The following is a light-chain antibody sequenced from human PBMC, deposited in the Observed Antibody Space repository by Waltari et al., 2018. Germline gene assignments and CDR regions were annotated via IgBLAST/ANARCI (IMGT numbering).Light chain of an antibody. CDR3: QQHGTLPAT. CDR1: QTVGSIS. Sequence: EIVLTQSPGTASLSPGERVTLSCRASQTVGSISLAWYQQKPGQAPRLVIYRASRRATGIPDKCSGSGSGKYFSLTISRLEPEDFAVYYCQQHGTLPATFGQGTKVEIK. CDR2: RAS. V-gene: IGKV3-20*01. J-gene: IGKJ1*01.